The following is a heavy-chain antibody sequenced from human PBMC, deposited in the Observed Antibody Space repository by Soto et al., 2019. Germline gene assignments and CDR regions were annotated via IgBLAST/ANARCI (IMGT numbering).Heavy chain of an antibody. J-gene: IGHJ4*02. CDR1: GGSISSGGYY. D-gene: IGHD7-27*01. CDR2: IYYSGST. CDR3: ARDRPQLGNDY. V-gene: IGHV4-31*03. Sequence: SETLSLTCTVSGGSISSGGYYWSWIRQHPGKGLEWIGYIYYSGSTYYNPSLKSRVTISVDTSKNQFSLKLSSVTAADTAVYYCARDRPQLGNDYWGQGTLVTVSS.